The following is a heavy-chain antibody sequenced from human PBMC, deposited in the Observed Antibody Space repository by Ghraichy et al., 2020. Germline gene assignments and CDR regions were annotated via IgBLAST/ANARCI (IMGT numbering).Heavy chain of an antibody. D-gene: IGHD4-17*01. Sequence: GGSLRLSCAASGFTFSSYAMNWVRQAPGKGPEWVAVISNDGTDTFYADSGRGRFTISRDNSKNILYLQMNSLRTEDTAVYYCARRYGHFDFWGQGTLVTVSS. CDR2: ISNDGTDT. J-gene: IGHJ4*02. CDR1: GFTFSSYA. V-gene: IGHV3-30*04. CDR3: ARRYGHFDF.